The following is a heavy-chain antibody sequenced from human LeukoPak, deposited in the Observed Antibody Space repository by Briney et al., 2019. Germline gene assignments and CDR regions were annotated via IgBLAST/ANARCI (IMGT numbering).Heavy chain of an antibody. CDR1: GFTFSSNS. Sequence: PGGSLRLSCAASGFTFSSNSMNWVRQAPGKGPEWVSYISSTGGTIYYADSVKGRFTISRDNAKNSLYLQMNSLRAEDTAVYYCARGTTVVTYLYDYWGQGTLVTVSS. CDR3: ARGTTVVTYLYDY. D-gene: IGHD4-23*01. CDR2: ISSTGGTI. J-gene: IGHJ4*02. V-gene: IGHV3-48*04.